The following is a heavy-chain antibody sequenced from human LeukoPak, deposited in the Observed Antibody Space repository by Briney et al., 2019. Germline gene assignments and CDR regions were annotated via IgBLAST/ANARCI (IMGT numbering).Heavy chain of an antibody. Sequence: SGTLSLTCAVSAGSISSSDWWAWVRQPPGEGLEWIGEIYHSGSTKYNPSLKSRVTISVDKSKNQFSLKVSSLTAADTAVYYCARDRSRQMGAFDVWGHGTMVTVSS. V-gene: IGHV4-4*02. D-gene: IGHD2-8*01. CDR2: IYHSGST. CDR3: ARDRSRQMGAFDV. J-gene: IGHJ3*01. CDR1: AGSISSSDW.